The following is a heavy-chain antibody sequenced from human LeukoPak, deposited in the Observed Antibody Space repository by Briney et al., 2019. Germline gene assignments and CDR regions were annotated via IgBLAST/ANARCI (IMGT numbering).Heavy chain of an antibody. Sequence: PSETLSLTCTVSGGSISCSSYYWGWIRQPPGKGLEWIGSIYYSGSTYYNPSLKSRVTISVDTSKNQFSLKLSSVTAADTAVYYCARPPYYGSGSYYRDWGQGTLVTVSS. D-gene: IGHD3-10*01. CDR1: GGSISCSSYY. CDR3: ARPPYYGSGSYYRD. J-gene: IGHJ4*02. V-gene: IGHV4-39*01. CDR2: IYYSGST.